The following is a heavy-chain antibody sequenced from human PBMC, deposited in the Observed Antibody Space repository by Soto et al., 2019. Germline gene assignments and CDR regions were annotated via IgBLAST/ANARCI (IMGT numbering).Heavy chain of an antibody. D-gene: IGHD3-16*01. J-gene: IGHJ4*02. CDR1: GGSFSGYY. CDR2: INHSGST. V-gene: IGHV4-34*01. CDR3: ARAWGGVPDY. Sequence: QVQLQQWGAGLLKPSETLSLTCAVYGGSFSGYYWSWIRQPPGKGLEWIGEINHSGSTNYTPSLKSRVTISVDTSQNQFSLKLSSVNAADTAVYYCARAWGGVPDYWGQGTLVTVSS.